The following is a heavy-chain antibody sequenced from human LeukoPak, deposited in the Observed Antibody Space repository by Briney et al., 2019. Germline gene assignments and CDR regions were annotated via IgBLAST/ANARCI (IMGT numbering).Heavy chain of an antibody. D-gene: IGHD3-16*01. CDR2: INSDGSST. Sequence: PGGSLRLSCAASGFTFSSYWMHWVRPAPGKGLVWVSRINSDGSSTSYADSVKGRFTISRDNAKNTLYLQMNSLRAEDTAVYYCARGIMITFGGSLDYWGQGTLVTVSS. V-gene: IGHV3-74*01. J-gene: IGHJ4*02. CDR3: ARGIMITFGGSLDY. CDR1: GFTFSSYW.